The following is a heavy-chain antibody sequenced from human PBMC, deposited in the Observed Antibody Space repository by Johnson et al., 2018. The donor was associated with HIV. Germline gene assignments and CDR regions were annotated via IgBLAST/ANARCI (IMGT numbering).Heavy chain of an antibody. V-gene: IGHV3-33*03. CDR2: IWYDGSNK. D-gene: IGHD1-26*01. CDR3: AKDRALGWELICAFDI. Sequence: QVQLVESGGGVVQPGRSLRLSCAASGFTFCSYGMHWVRQAPGKGLEWVAVIWYDGSNKYYADSVKCRFTISRDNAKNSLYLQMNSLTVEDTALYFCAKDRALGWELICAFDIRGQGTMVTVSS. CDR1: GFTFCSYG. J-gene: IGHJ3*02.